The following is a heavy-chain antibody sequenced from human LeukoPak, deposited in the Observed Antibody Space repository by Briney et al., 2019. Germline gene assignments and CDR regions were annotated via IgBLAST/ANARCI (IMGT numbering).Heavy chain of an antibody. CDR3: ARRPDCSSTSCYGMDV. D-gene: IGHD2-2*01. CDR2: IGRSPSYI. Sequence: PGGSLRLSCAASVITVSSNYMSWVRQAPGKGLEWVSSIGRSPSYIHYADSVKGRFTISRDNAKNSLYLQMNSLRAEDTAVYYCARRPDCSSTSCYGMDVWGQGTTVTVSS. J-gene: IGHJ6*02. V-gene: IGHV3-21*01. CDR1: VITVSSNY.